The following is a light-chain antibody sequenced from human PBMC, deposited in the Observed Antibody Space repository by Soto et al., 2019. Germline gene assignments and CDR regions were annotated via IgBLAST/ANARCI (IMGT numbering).Light chain of an antibody. Sequence: DIPMTQSPSSLSASVGDRVTITCRASQAIYNYLAWYQQKPGKDPTLLISAASTLQSGVPSRFSGSGSGTDFTLTISSLQPEDVATYYCEKFSAVPTFGGGTKVEI. V-gene: IGKV1-27*01. J-gene: IGKJ4*01. CDR1: QAIYNY. CDR3: EKFSAVPT. CDR2: AAS.